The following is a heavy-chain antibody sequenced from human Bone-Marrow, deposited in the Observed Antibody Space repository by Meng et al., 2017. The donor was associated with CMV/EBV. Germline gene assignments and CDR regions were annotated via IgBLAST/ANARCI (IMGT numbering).Heavy chain of an antibody. D-gene: IGHD1-20*01. CDR3: ARDSRAANWNDFTI. Sequence: GSLRLSCSVYGGSISSSHFWGWIRQSPGKGLEWIGSIYYSGTAYYNPSPKSRVTISVDTSRNQFSLRLTSVTAADTAAYYCARDSRAANWNDFTIRGQGTLVTFSS. CDR1: GGSISSSHF. CDR2: IYYSGTA. V-gene: IGHV4-39*07. J-gene: IGHJ4*02.